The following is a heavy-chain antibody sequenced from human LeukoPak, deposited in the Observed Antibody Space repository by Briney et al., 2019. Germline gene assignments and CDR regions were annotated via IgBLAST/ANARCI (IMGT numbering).Heavy chain of an antibody. CDR3: AKTPGIDGDYLDY. CDR1: GFXFSSYG. D-gene: IGHD4-17*01. V-gene: IGHV3-30*18. J-gene: IGHJ4*02. CDR2: ISYDGSNK. Sequence: GGSLRLSCAASGFXFSSYGIHWVRQAPGKGLEWVAVISYDGSNKYYADSVKGRFTISRDNSKNTLYLQMNSLRAEDTAVYYCAKTPGIDGDYLDYWGQGTLVTVSS.